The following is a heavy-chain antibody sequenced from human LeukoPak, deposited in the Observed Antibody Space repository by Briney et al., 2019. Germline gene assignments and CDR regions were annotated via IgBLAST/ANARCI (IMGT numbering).Heavy chain of an antibody. CDR1: GYTFTAYY. J-gene: IGHJ4*02. V-gene: IGHV1-2*02. CDR3: ARDPSTSYYVDY. CDR2: INPNSGGT. D-gene: IGHD6-6*01. Sequence: ASVKLSCKPSGYTFTAYYLHWVRHAPGQGLEWMGWINPNSGGTKYAQKFQGRFTMTRDTSISTAYMELSRLTSDDTAVYYCARDPSTSYYVDYWGLGTLVTVSS.